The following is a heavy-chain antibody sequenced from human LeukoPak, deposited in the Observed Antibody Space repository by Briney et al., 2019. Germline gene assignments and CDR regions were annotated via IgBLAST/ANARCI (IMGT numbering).Heavy chain of an antibody. CDR2: IIPILGIA. V-gene: IGHV1-69*02. D-gene: IGHD6-6*01. CDR1: GGTFSSYT. CDR3: ASQYSSSSRVYFDY. Sequence: SVKVSCKASGGTFSSYTISWVRQAPGQGLEWMGRIIPILGIANYAQKFQGRVTITADKSTSTAYMELSSLRSEDTAVYYGASQYSSSSRVYFDYWGQGTLVTVSS. J-gene: IGHJ4*02.